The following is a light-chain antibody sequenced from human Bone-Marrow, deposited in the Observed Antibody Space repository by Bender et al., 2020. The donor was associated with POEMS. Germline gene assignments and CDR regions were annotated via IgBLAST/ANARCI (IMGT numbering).Light chain of an antibody. CDR3: AVWDYSLNGWV. V-gene: IGLV1-44*01. Sequence: QSVLTQPPSASGTSGQRVTISCSGGSSNIGAHAVNWYQHLPGTAPKLLIYSSHRRPSEVPDRFSGSRSGTSASLAISGLQSEDEADYYCAVWDYSLNGWVFGGGTKLTVL. CDR1: SSNIGAHA. CDR2: SSH. J-gene: IGLJ3*02.